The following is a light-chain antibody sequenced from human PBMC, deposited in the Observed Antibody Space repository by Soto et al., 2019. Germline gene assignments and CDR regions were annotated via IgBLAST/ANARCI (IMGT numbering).Light chain of an antibody. CDR1: SSDIGGYNF. V-gene: IGLV2-14*03. CDR2: DVS. Sequence: QSALTQPASVSGSPGQSITISCTGTSSDIGGYNFVSWYQHHPGKAPRLLIFDVSDRPSGVSDRFSGSKSGNTASLTISGLQAEDEADYYCSSYISSSIPYVFGTGTKLTVL. J-gene: IGLJ1*01. CDR3: SSYISSSIPYV.